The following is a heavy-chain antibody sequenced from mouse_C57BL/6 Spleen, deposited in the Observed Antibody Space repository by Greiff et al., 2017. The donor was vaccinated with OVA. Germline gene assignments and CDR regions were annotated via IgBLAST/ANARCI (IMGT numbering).Heavy chain of an antibody. Sequence: QVQLQQSGPELVKPGASVKISCKASGYAFSSSWMNWVKQRPGKGLEWIGRIYPGDGDTNYNGKFKGKATLTADKSSSTAYMQLSSLTSEDSAVYFCARGYSNYGYFDYWGKGTTLTVSS. V-gene: IGHV1-82*01. CDR3: ARGYSNYGYFDY. J-gene: IGHJ2*01. CDR1: GYAFSSSW. CDR2: IYPGDGDT. D-gene: IGHD2-5*01.